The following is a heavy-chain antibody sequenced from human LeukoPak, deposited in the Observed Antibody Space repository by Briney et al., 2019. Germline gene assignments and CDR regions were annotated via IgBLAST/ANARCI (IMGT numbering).Heavy chain of an antibody. V-gene: IGHV4-31*03. CDR2: IYYSGRT. CDR3: ARDPLRDAPYYYYYGMDV. J-gene: IGHJ6*02. CDR1: GGSISSGGYY. Sequence: SETLSLTCTVSGGSISSGGYYWSWIRQHPGKGLEWIGYIYYSGRTYYNPSLKSRVTISVDTSKNQFSLKLSSVTAADTAVYYCARDPLRDAPYYYYYGMDVWGQGTTVTVSS. D-gene: IGHD3-16*01.